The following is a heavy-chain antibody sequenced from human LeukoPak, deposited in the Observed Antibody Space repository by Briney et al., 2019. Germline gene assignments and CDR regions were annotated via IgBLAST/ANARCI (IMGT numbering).Heavy chain of an antibody. CDR1: GFTFSSYA. D-gene: IGHD5-18*01. CDR2: ISGSGGST. J-gene: IGHJ4*02. V-gene: IGHV3-23*01. Sequence: GGSLRLSCAASGFTFSSYAMSWVRQAPGKGLEWVSAISGSGGSTYYADSVKGRFTIPRDNSKNTLYLQMNSLRAEDTAVYYCAKSESYGQTSPDYWGQGTLVTVSS. CDR3: AKSESYGQTSPDY.